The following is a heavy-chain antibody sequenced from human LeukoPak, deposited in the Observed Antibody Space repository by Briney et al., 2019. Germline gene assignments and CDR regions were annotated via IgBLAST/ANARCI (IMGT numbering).Heavy chain of an antibody. Sequence: SETLSLTCTVSGGSISSYYWSWIRQPPGKGLEWIGYIYYSGSTNYNPSLKSRVTISVDTSKNQFSLKLGSVTAADTAVYYCASSVRDGDAFDIWGQGTMVTVSS. CDR1: GGSISSYY. CDR3: ASSVRDGDAFDI. V-gene: IGHV4-59*08. J-gene: IGHJ3*02. CDR2: IYYSGST. D-gene: IGHD5-24*01.